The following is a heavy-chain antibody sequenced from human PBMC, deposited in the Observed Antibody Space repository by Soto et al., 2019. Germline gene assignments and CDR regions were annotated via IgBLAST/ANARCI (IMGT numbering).Heavy chain of an antibody. J-gene: IGHJ4*02. D-gene: IGHD3-16*01. V-gene: IGHV4-39*01. CDR3: ARLGGLTEFSGPWCKFEQ. CDR1: SGFVFSSSWY. Sequence: TLSLTWAVTSGFVFSSSWYWAWIGQPPGKGRACIGQIFYTGSTYYSPSLGSRVTTSVDSYNSLFPLRLGPVTAADTALYYCARLGGLTEFSGPWCKFEQWGRGILVTVS. CDR2: IFYTGST.